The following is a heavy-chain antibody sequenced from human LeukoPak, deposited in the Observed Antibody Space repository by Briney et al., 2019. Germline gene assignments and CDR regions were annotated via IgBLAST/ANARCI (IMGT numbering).Heavy chain of an antibody. CDR1: GGSISSYY. V-gene: IGHV4-59*08. CDR3: ATAGIVARRYFDN. D-gene: IGHD1-26*01. CDR2: IYYSGST. J-gene: IGHJ4*02. Sequence: PSETLSLTCTVSGGSISSYYWSWIRQPPGKGLEWIGYIYYSGSTNYNPSLKSRVTISVDTSKNQFSLKLSSVTAADTAVYYCATAGIVARRYFDNWGQGTLVTVSS.